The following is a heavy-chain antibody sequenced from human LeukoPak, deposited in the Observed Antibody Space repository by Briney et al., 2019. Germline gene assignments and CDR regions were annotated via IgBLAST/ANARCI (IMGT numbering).Heavy chain of an antibody. CDR2: ISSSSSYI. V-gene: IGHV3-21*01. Sequence: GGSLRLSCATSGFTFSSYSMNWVRQAPGKGLEWVSSISSSSSYIYYADSVKGRFTISRDNAKNSLYLQMNSLRAEDTAVYYCARDPNYDSSGYYPLDYWGQGTLVTVSS. J-gene: IGHJ4*02. CDR3: ARDPNYDSSGYYPLDY. CDR1: GFTFSSYS. D-gene: IGHD3-22*01.